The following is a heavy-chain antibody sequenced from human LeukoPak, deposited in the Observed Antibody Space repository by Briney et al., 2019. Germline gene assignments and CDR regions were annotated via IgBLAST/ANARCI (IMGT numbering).Heavy chain of an antibody. V-gene: IGHV1-69*05. CDR1: GGTFSSYA. CDR2: IIPIFGTA. D-gene: IGHD5-24*01. CDR3: AEEAGDGYNYKGYFDY. J-gene: IGHJ4*02. Sequence: GSSVNVSCKASGGTFSSYAISWVRQAPGQGLEWMGRIIPIFGTANYAQKFQGRVTITTDESTSTAYMELSSLRSEDTAVYYWAEEAGDGYNYKGYFDYWGQGNLVTVSS.